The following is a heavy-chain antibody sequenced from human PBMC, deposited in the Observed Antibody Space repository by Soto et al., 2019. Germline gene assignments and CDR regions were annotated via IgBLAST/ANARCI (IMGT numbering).Heavy chain of an antibody. CDR1: GFTFSSYG. CDR2: ISFDGSDK. D-gene: IGHD2-15*01. Sequence: GGSLRLSCAASGFTFSSYGMHWVRQAPGKGLEWVAVISFDGSDKYYTDSVKGRFTISRDNSRNTLYLQMNSLRPEDTAVYFCAKDTVVVVDAIDHWGQGTLVTVSS. CDR3: AKDTVVVVDAIDH. J-gene: IGHJ4*02. V-gene: IGHV3-30*18.